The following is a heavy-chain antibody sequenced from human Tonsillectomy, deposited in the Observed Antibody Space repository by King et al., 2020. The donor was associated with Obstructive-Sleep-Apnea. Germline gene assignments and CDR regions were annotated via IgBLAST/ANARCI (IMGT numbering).Heavy chain of an antibody. V-gene: IGHV1-2*02. CDR3: AREIYCSGGSCSDFDY. D-gene: IGHD2-15*01. Sequence: QLVQSGAEVKKPGASVKVSCKASGYTFTGCYMHWVRQAPGQGLEWMGWINPNSGGTNYAQKFQGRVTMTRDTSISTAYMELSRLRSDDTAVYYCAREIYCSGGSCSDFDYWGQGTLVTVSS. CDR2: INPNSGGT. CDR1: GYTFTGCY. J-gene: IGHJ4*02.